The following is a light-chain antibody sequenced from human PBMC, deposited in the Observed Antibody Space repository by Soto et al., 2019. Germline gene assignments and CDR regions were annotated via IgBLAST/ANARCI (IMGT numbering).Light chain of an antibody. CDR1: SSDVGAYHF. CDR2: EVT. CDR3: SSYTSSNTPYV. V-gene: IGLV2-14*01. Sequence: QSALTQPASVSGSPGQLITISCTGSSSDVGAYHFVSWYQHHPGKAPKLILYEVTARPSGVSSRFSGSKSGNTASLTISGLQADDEANYYCSSYTSSNTPYVFGTGTKVTV. J-gene: IGLJ1*01.